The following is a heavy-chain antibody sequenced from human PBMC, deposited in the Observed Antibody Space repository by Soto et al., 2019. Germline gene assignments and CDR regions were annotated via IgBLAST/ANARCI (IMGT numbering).Heavy chain of an antibody. CDR1: GFTFSSYA. Sequence: EVQLLESGGGLVQPGGSLRLSCAASGFTFSSYAMSWVRQAPGKGLEWVSAISGSGGSTYYADSVKGRFTISRDNSKNTLYLQMNSLRAEDKAVYYCAKDPDSGSYYGDYWGQGTLVTVSS. D-gene: IGHD1-26*01. CDR3: AKDPDSGSYYGDY. J-gene: IGHJ4*02. V-gene: IGHV3-23*01. CDR2: ISGSGGST.